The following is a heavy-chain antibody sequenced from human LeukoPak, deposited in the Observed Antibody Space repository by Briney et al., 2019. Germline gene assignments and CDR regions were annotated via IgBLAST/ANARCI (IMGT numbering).Heavy chain of an antibody. Sequence: GGSPRLSCAASGFTFNTYAMSWVRQAPGKGLEWVSSISGTGGSTYYADSVKGRFTISRDNSKNTLFLQMNNLRAEDTAVYYCAKLESGYCGTTSCYRFDYWGQGALVTVSS. CDR1: GFTFNTYA. CDR3: AKLESGYCGTTSCYRFDY. CDR2: ISGTGGST. V-gene: IGHV3-23*01. J-gene: IGHJ4*02. D-gene: IGHD2-2*02.